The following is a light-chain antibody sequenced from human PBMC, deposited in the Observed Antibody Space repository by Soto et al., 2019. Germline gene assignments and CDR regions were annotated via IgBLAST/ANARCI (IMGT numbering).Light chain of an antibody. J-gene: IGKJ2*01. V-gene: IGKV3-20*01. CDR3: QQYGTSRVT. Sequence: EIVLTQSPGTLSLSPGERATLSCRASQSVSSSYLAWYQQKPGQAPRLLIYGASSRATGIPDRFSGSGSGTDFPLTITRLEPDDFAVYYCQQYGTSRVTFGPGTKLEIK. CDR1: QSVSSSY. CDR2: GAS.